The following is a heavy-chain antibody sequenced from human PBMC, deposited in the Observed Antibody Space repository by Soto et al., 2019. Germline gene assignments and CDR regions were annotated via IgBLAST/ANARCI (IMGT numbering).Heavy chain of an antibody. CDR1: GYTFTSYG. CDR2: ISAYNGNT. CDR3: ARDSPPPRE. V-gene: IGHV1-18*01. Sequence: QVQLVQSGAEVKKPGASVKVSCKASGYTFTSYGISWVRQAPGQGLEWMGWISAYNGNTNYAQKPQXXXTXXTDTSTSTAYMEMRSLRSDDTAVYYCARDSPPPREWGQGTLVTVSS. J-gene: IGHJ4*02.